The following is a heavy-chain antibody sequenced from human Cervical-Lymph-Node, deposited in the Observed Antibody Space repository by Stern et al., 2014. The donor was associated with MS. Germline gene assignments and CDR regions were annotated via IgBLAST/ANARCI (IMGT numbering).Heavy chain of an antibody. CDR1: GFTFDDYA. D-gene: IGHD3-16*02. Sequence: EVQLVESGGGLVQPGRSLRLSCGVSGFTFDDYAMHWVRQAPGKGLEWVSGISWNSEKIDYADSVKDRFTISRDNTKNSLYLQMNSLSPEDTALYYCAKDKAPYYDFVWGTYRSQVGIHYWGQGTLVSVSS. CDR3: AKDKAPYYDFVWGTYRSQVGIHY. CDR2: ISWNSEKI. J-gene: IGHJ4*02. V-gene: IGHV3-9*01.